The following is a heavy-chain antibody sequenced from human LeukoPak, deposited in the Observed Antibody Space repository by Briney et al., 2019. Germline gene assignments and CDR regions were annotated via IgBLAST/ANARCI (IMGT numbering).Heavy chain of an antibody. Sequence: ASVKVSCKASGYTFTGYYMHWVRQAPGQGLEWMGWINPNSGATNYAQKFQGRVTMTRDTSISTAYMELSRLRSDDTAVYYCARGHPVVPAAVPDSWGQGTLVTVSS. CDR3: ARGHPVVPAAVPDS. CDR2: INPNSGAT. V-gene: IGHV1-2*02. J-gene: IGHJ4*02. CDR1: GYTFTGYY. D-gene: IGHD2-2*02.